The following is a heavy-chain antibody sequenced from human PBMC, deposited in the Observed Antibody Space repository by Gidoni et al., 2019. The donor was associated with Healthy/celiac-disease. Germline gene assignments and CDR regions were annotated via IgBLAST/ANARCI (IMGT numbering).Heavy chain of an antibody. J-gene: IGHJ6*02. CDR3: ARSNYDFWSPYYYGMDV. V-gene: IGHV3-21*01. Sequence: VQLVESGGGLVKPGGSLRLSCAASGFTFSSYSMNWVRQAPGKGLEWVSSISSSSSYIYYADSVKGRFTISRDNAKNSLYLQMNSLRAEDTAVYYCARSNYDFWSPYYYGMDVWGQGTTVTVSS. D-gene: IGHD3-3*01. CDR2: ISSSSSYI. CDR1: GFTFSSYS.